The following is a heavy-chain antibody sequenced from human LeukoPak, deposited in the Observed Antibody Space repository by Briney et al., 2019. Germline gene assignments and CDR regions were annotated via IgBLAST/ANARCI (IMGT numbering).Heavy chain of an antibody. CDR3: ATDIVVEVAATDY. V-gene: IGHV3-21*01. Sequence: GGSLRLSCAASGFTFSSYSMNWVRQAPGKGLEWVSSISSSSSYIYYADSVKGRFTISRDNAKNSLYLQMNSLRAEDTAVYYCATDIVVEVAATDYWGQGTLVTVSS. CDR1: GFTFSSYS. CDR2: ISSSSSYI. J-gene: IGHJ4*02. D-gene: IGHD2-15*01.